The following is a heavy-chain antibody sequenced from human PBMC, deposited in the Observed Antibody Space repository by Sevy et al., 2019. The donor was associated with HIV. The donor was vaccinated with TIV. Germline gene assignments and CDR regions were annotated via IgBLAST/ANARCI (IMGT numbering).Heavy chain of an antibody. Sequence: GGSLRLSCAASGFTFSTYNMNWVRQAPGKGLEWVSSITDSSNYIYNADSVKGRFTISRDNAKNSLYLQMNSLRAEDTAEYFCARDRRTLNYYGSSGYNYYFDYWGQGTLVTVSS. J-gene: IGHJ4*02. V-gene: IGHV3-21*01. CDR2: ITDSSNYI. D-gene: IGHD3-22*01. CDR1: GFTFSTYN. CDR3: ARDRRTLNYYGSSGYNYYFDY.